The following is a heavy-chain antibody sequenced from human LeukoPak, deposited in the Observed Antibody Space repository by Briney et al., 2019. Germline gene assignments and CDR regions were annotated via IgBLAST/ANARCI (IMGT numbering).Heavy chain of an antibody. D-gene: IGHD5-24*01. J-gene: IGHJ4*02. Sequence: TLSLTCAVSGGSISRGGYSWGWIRQPPGKGLEWFRNIYHSGSTYYKPSLKRRVTLSVDRHKNQLSLKLSSVTAADTDVYYCARSKWLQFIYFDYWGQGAIVTVSS. CDR2: IYHSGST. V-gene: IGHV4-30-2*01. CDR1: GGSISRGGYS. CDR3: ARSKWLQFIYFDY.